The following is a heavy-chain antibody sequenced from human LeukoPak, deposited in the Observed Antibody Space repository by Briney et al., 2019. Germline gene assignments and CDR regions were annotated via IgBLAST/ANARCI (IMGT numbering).Heavy chain of an antibody. CDR2: IYHSGST. CDR1: GYSISSGYY. D-gene: IGHD3-22*01. J-gene: IGHJ4*02. Sequence: SETLSLTCTVSGYSISSGYYWGWIRQPPGKGLEWIGSIYHSGSTYYNPSLKNRVTISVDTSKNQFSLKLSSVTAADTAVYYCARAFDYYDSSGYLVDSWGQGTLVTVSS. CDR3: ARAFDYYDSSGYLVDS. V-gene: IGHV4-38-2*02.